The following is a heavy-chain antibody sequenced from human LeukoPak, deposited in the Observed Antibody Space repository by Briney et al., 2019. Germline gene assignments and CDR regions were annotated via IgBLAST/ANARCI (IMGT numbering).Heavy chain of an antibody. D-gene: IGHD3-10*01. V-gene: IGHV3-21*05. Sequence: AGGSLRLSCAASGFIFRDYTMTWVRQAPGKGLEWVSHIRSSSDDIRYADSVKGRFTISRDNAKNSVYLQMNSLRVEDTAVYYCARGLLWLFGGQGTLVTVSS. CDR3: ARGLLWLF. CDR2: IRSSSDDI. CDR1: GFIFRDYT. J-gene: IGHJ4*02.